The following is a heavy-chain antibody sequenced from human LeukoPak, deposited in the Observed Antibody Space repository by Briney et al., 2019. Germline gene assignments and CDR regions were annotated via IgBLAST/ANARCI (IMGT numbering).Heavy chain of an antibody. V-gene: IGHV3-74*01. J-gene: IGHJ4*02. CDR3: ATDDYRGLGY. CDR1: GITFSNYY. D-gene: IGHD3-16*01. CDR2: IIQDGSVT. Sequence: RGGSPRLSCVTSGITFSNYYMHWVRQVPGEGLVWVSHIIQDGSVTSYADSVKGRFTISRDNAKNTVYLQLNNLRAEDTAVYYCATDDYRGLGYWGQGTLVTVSS.